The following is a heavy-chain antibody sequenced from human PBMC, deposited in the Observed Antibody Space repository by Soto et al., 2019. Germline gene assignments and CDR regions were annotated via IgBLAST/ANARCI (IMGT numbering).Heavy chain of an antibody. Sequence: GGSLRLSCTASGFTFGDYAMSWFRQAPGKGLEWVGFIRSKAYGGTTEYAASVKGRFTISRDDSKGIAYLQMNSLKTEDTAVYYCTRDLAETYSSSWYEDFDYWGQGTLVTVSS. D-gene: IGHD6-13*01. CDR1: GFTFGDYA. V-gene: IGHV3-49*03. CDR3: TRDLAETYSSSWYEDFDY. CDR2: IRSKAYGGTT. J-gene: IGHJ4*02.